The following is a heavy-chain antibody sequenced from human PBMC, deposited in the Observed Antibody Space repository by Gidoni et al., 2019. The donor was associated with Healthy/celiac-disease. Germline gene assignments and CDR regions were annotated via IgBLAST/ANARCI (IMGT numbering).Heavy chain of an antibody. D-gene: IGHD3-10*01. Sequence: QVQLQESGPGLVKPSQTLSLTCTVSGGSISSGSYYWSWIRQPAGKGLEWIGRIYTSGSTNYNPSLKSRVTISVDTSKNQFSLKLSSVTAADTAVYYCARARILWFGELSDFDYWGQGTLVTVSS. CDR2: IYTSGST. CDR1: GGSISSGSYY. V-gene: IGHV4-61*02. J-gene: IGHJ4*02. CDR3: ARARILWFGELSDFDY.